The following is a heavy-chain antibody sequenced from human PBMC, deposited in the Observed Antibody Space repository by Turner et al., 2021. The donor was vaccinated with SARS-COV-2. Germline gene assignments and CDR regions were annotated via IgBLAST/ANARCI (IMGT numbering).Heavy chain of an antibody. CDR1: DFTVSTSA. CDR3: AKDLVREYCIGGAYYY. V-gene: IGHV3-23*01. J-gene: IGHJ4*01. Sequence: EVQFLNSGGGLVQPGGALRVSCTASDFTVSTSAMSLVRQAPGEWLEWVSAISGSGGSTYYAYSVKGRFTISRDNSKHTLYLQMNSLRVDDTALYYCAKDLVREYCIGGAYYYWGHGTLVTVSS. D-gene: IGHD2-8*02. CDR2: ISGSGGST.